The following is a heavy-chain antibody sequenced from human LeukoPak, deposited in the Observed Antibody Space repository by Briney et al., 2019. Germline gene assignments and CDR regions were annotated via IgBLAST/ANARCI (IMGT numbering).Heavy chain of an antibody. CDR3: ATAAGLYFFDY. D-gene: IGHD3-16*01. J-gene: IGHJ4*02. V-gene: IGHV4-59*01. CDR1: GDSISSSY. Sequence: SETLSLTCSVSGDSISSSYWSWIRQPPGKGLEWIGYISHTGSTNYNPSLKSRVTISVDTSKNQFSLKLSSVTAADTAVYYCATAAGLYFFDYWGQGTLVTVSS. CDR2: ISHTGST.